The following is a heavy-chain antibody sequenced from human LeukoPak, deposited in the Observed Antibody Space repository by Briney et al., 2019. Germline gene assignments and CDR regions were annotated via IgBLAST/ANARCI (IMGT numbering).Heavy chain of an antibody. V-gene: IGHV4-34*01. CDR2: INHSGST. CDR3: ARGPLSRYSSSWHTRGAFDI. CDR1: GGSFSDYY. J-gene: IGHJ3*02. D-gene: IGHD6-13*01. Sequence: SETLSLTCAVYGGSFSDYYWNWIRQPPGKGLEWIGEINHSGSTNYSPSLKSRVTISVDTSKNQFSLKLSSVTAADTAVYYCARGPLSRYSSSWHTRGAFDIWGQGTMVTVSS.